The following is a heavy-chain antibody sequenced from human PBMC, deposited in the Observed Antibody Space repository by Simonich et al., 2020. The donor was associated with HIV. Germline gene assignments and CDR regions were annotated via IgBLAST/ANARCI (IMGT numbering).Heavy chain of an antibody. CDR1: GGSFSGYY. D-gene: IGHD2-2*01. V-gene: IGHV4-34*01. Sequence: QVQLQQWGAGLLKPSETLSLTCAVYGGSFSGYYWSWIRQSPGKGLEWIGEINHSGRTNYNPSLKSRVTISVDTSKNQFSLKLSSVTAADTAVYYCARGFYQRLYYFDYWGQGTLVTVSS. J-gene: IGHJ4*02. CDR3: ARGFYQRLYYFDY. CDR2: INHSGRT.